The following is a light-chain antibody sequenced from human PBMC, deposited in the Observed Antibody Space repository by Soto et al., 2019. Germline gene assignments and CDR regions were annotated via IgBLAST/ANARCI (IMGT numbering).Light chain of an antibody. CDR1: SSDVGSYNL. Sequence: QSVLTQPASVSGSPGQSITISCTGTSSDVGSYNLVSWYQQHPGRAPKLMIYEGSKRPSGVSNRFSGSKSGNTASLTISGLQAEDEADYYCCSYAGSNTFGFGTGTKRTVL. J-gene: IGLJ1*01. CDR3: CSYAGSNTFG. CDR2: EGS. V-gene: IGLV2-23*01.